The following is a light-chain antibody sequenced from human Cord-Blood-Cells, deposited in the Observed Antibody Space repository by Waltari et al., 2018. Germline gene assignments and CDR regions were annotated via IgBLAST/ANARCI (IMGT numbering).Light chain of an antibody. CDR2: AAS. Sequence: DIQMTQSTSSLSASVGDRVTITCRASQSISSYLNWYQQKPGQAPKLLIYAASSLQSGVPSRFSGSGSGTDFTLTISSLQPEDFATYYCQQSYSTPYTFGQGTKLEIK. J-gene: IGKJ2*01. V-gene: IGKV1-39*01. CDR1: QSISSY. CDR3: QQSYSTPYT.